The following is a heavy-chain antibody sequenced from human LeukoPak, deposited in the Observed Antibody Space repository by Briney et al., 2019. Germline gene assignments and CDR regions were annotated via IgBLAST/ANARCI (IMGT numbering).Heavy chain of an antibody. CDR2: INTNTGNP. Sequence: ASVKVSCKASGYTFTNYAMNWVRQAPGQGLGWMGRINTNTGNPTYAQDFTGRFVFSLDTSVSTAYLQISSLKAEDTAVYYCARGRYDILTGYLQYGMDVWGQGTTVTVSS. CDR3: ARGRYDILTGYLQYGMDV. V-gene: IGHV7-4-1*02. CDR1: GYTFTNYA. D-gene: IGHD3-9*01. J-gene: IGHJ6*02.